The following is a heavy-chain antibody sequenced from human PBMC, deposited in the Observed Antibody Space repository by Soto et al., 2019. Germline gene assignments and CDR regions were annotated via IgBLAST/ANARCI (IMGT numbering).Heavy chain of an antibody. CDR2: IYFSGSA. CDR1: GGSITSYY. J-gene: IGHJ4*02. Sequence: QVQLQESGPGLVKPSETLSLTCTVSGGSITSYYWSWIRQPPGKGLEWIGYIYFSGSANYNPSLKIRVTIAVDTSKNQFSLNLSSVTAADTAVYYCARRYSGYGDYWGQGTLVTVSS. CDR3: ARRYSGYGDY. D-gene: IGHD5-12*01. V-gene: IGHV4-59*08.